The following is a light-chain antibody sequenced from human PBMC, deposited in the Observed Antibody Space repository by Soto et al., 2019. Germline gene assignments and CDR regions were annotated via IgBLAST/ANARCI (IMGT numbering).Light chain of an antibody. CDR1: SSNIGAGYD. Sequence: QSVLTQPPSVSGAPGQRVTISCTGSSSNIGAGYDVHWYQQLPGTAPKLLISGNSNRPSGVPDRFSGSKSGTSASLAITGLQAEDEADYYCQSYDSSLSVVVVGGGTQLAVL. CDR2: GNS. V-gene: IGLV1-40*01. CDR3: QSYDSSLSVVV. J-gene: IGLJ2*01.